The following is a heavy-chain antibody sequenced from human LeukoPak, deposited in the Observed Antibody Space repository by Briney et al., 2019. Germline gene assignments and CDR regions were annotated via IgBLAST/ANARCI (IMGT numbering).Heavy chain of an antibody. D-gene: IGHD2-15*01. CDR2: ISGSGAGT. CDR3: ARSRLTLPGSGHDYFFDY. Sequence: GGSLRLSCAASGFTVSSNYMYWVRQAPGKGLEWVSTISGSGAGTYYADSVKGRFTISRDNSKNTLYLQMNSLRAEDTAVYYCARSRLTLPGSGHDYFFDYWGQGTLVTVSS. CDR1: GFTVSSNY. J-gene: IGHJ4*02. V-gene: IGHV3-23*01.